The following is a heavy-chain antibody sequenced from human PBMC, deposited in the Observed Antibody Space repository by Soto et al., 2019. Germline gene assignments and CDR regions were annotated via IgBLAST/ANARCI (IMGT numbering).Heavy chain of an antibody. J-gene: IGHJ4*02. Sequence: PSETLSLTCAVYGGSFSGYYWSWIRQPPGKGLEWIGEINHSGSTNYNPSLTSRVTISVDTSKNQFSLKLSSVTAADTAVYYCATLTAMVTKIAVDYWGQGTLVTVSS. D-gene: IGHD5-18*01. V-gene: IGHV4-34*01. CDR3: ATLTAMVTKIAVDY. CDR1: GGSFSGYY. CDR2: INHSGST.